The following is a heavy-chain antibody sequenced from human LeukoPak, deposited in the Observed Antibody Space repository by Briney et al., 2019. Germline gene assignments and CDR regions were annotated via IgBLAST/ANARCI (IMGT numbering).Heavy chain of an antibody. J-gene: IGHJ4*02. CDR1: GFTFSSYW. CDR3: ARARDGYNSSRAGDY. Sequence: GGSLRLSCAASGFTFSSYWMHWVPQAPGKGLVWVSRINGDGSSTSYADSVKGRFTISRDNAKNTLYLQMNSLRAEDTAVYYCARARDGYNSSRAGDYWGQGTLVTVSS. V-gene: IGHV3-74*01. D-gene: IGHD5-24*01. CDR2: INGDGSST.